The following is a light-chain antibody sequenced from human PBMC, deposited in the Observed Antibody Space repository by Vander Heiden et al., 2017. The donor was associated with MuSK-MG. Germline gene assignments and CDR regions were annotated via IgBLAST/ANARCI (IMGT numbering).Light chain of an antibody. J-gene: IGLJ2*01. CDR3: AAWDDSLNGVV. Sequence: QSVLTPPPSTSGTPGQRVTISCSGSTSNIGSNTVNWYQQYPGTAPKLLIYSSNQRPSGVPDRFSGSKSGTSASLAISGLQSEDEADYYCAAWDDSLNGVVFGGGTKLTVL. V-gene: IGLV1-44*01. CDR2: SSN. CDR1: TSNIGSNT.